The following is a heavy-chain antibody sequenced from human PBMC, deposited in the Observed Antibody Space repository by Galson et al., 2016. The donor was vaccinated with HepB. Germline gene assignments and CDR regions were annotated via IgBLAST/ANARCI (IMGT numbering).Heavy chain of an antibody. V-gene: IGHV4-61*08. Sequence: ETLSLTCTVSGGSVNSGAWYWSWIRQPPGKGLQWIGYVFYSGSGNTNYNPSLKSRVTISVDTSKNQFSLNLSSVTAADTAMYYCARDLSNSAVNKRGALEFWGQGTMVTVSS. CDR3: ARDLSNSAVNKRGALEF. CDR1: GGSVNSGAWY. J-gene: IGHJ3*01. D-gene: IGHD1/OR15-1a*01. CDR2: VFYSGSGNT.